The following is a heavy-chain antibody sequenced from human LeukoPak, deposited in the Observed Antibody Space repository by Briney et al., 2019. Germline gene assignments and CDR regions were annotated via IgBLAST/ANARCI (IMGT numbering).Heavy chain of an antibody. CDR1: GFTFSSYW. J-gene: IGHJ4*02. V-gene: IGHV3-7*01. D-gene: IGHD1-26*01. CDR3: ARGSGGDYFDY. CDR2: IKQDGSVK. Sequence: PGGSLRLSCAASGFTFSSYWMSWVRQAPGKGLEWVANIKQDGSVKYYVDSVKGRFTISRDNAKKSLYLQMNSLRAEDTAVYYCARGSGGDYFDYWGQGTLVTVSS.